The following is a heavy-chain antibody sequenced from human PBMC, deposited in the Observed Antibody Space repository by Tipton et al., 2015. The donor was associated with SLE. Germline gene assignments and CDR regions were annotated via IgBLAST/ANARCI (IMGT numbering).Heavy chain of an antibody. CDR3: AREPSGDLWYFDL. J-gene: IGHJ2*01. CDR2: IYTSGST. CDR1: GGSISSYY. D-gene: IGHD3-10*01. Sequence: LRLSCTVSGGSISSYYWSWIRQPAGKGLEWIGRIYTSGSTNYNPSLKSRVTMSVDTSKNQFSLKLSSVTAADTAVYYCAREPSGDLWYFDLWGRGTLVTVSS. V-gene: IGHV4-4*07.